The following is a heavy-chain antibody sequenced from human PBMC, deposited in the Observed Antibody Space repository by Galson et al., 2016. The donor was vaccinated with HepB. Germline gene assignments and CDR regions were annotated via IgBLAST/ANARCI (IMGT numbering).Heavy chain of an antibody. V-gene: IGHV3-53*01. CDR3: STLNPASPYFDY. CDR2: IYSGGNT. CDR1: GFTFSSHW. Sequence: SLRLSCAASGFTFSSHWMHWVRQAPGKGLEWVSLIYSGGNTRYADSVKGRFTISRDNSKNTVYLQMNSLRAEDTAVYYCSTLNPASPYFDYWGQGTLVTVSS. J-gene: IGHJ4*02.